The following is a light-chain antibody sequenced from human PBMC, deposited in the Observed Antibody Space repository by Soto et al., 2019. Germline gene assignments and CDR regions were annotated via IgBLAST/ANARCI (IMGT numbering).Light chain of an antibody. V-gene: IGLV1-40*01. CDR2: GNS. Sequence: QSVLTQSPSVSGAPGQRVTISCTGSSSNIGEGYAVHWYQQVPGTAPKLLIYGNSNRPSEVPDRFSGSKSGTSASLAITGLQAEDEADYYCQSYDISLSASSPSWVFGGGTKVTVL. J-gene: IGLJ3*02. CDR1: SSNIGEGYA. CDR3: QSYDISLSASSPSWV.